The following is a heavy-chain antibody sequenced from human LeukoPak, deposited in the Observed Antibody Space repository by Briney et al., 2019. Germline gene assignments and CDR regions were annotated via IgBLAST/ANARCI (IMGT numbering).Heavy chain of an antibody. V-gene: IGHV3-23*01. J-gene: IGHJ4*02. CDR1: GFTVSSYA. CDR3: AKASSKVAGTAIGY. D-gene: IGHD6-19*01. CDR2: ISGSGGST. Sequence: QPGASLRLSCAASGFTVSSYAMSWVRQAPGKGLEWVSAISGSGGSTYYADSVKGRFTISRDNSKNTLYLQMNSLRAEDTAVYYCAKASSKVAGTAIGYWGQGTLVTVSS.